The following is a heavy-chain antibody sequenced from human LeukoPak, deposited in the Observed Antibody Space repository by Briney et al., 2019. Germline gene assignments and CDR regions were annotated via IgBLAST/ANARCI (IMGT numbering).Heavy chain of an antibody. D-gene: IGHD4-23*01. Sequence: SETLSLTCAVYGGSFSGYYWSWIRQPPGKGLEWIGYIYYSGSTYYNPSLKSRVTISVDTSKNQFSLKLSSVTAADTAVYYCAREHGGAGYWGQGTLVTVSS. CDR1: GGSFSGYY. V-gene: IGHV4-30-4*08. CDR3: AREHGGAGY. J-gene: IGHJ4*02. CDR2: IYYSGST.